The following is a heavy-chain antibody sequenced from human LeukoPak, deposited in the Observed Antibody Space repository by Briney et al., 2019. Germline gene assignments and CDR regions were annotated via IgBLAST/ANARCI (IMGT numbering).Heavy chain of an antibody. V-gene: IGHV1-18*01. J-gene: IGHJ5*02. Sequence: ASVKVSCKASGYTFTSYGISWVRQAPGQGLEWMGWISAYNGNTNYAQKLQGRVTMTTDTSTSTAYMELRSLRSDDTAVYYCARKLGFWEVSGFDPWGRGTLVTVSS. CDR3: ARKLGFWEVSGFDP. D-gene: IGHD3-10*01. CDR2: ISAYNGNT. CDR1: GYTFTSYG.